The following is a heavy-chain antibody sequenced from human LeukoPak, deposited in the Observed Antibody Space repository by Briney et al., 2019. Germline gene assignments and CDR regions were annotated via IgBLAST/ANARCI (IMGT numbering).Heavy chain of an antibody. J-gene: IGHJ4*02. V-gene: IGHV3-7*01. D-gene: IGHD3-22*01. Sequence: PGGSLRLSCAASGFTFSNYWMSWVRQAPGKGLEWVANIKEDGSEKSYADSVKGRFTVSRDNAKNSLYLQMNSLRDEDTAIYYCARVITMIVVVPADSWGQGTLVTVSS. CDR2: IKEDGSEK. CDR3: ARVITMIVVVPADS. CDR1: GFTFSNYW.